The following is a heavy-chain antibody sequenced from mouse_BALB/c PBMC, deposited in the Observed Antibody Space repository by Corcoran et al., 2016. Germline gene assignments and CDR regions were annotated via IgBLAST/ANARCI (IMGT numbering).Heavy chain of an antibody. Sequence: EVQLQQSGPELVKPGASVKISCKASGYSFTGYYMHWVKQSHVKSLEWIGRINPYNGATSYNQNFKDKASLTVDKSSSTAYMELHSLTSEDSAVYYCARFHNYAMDYWGQGTSVTVSS. J-gene: IGHJ4*01. CDR1: GYSFTGYY. CDR2: INPYNGAT. CDR3: ARFHNYAMDY. V-gene: IGHV1-26*01.